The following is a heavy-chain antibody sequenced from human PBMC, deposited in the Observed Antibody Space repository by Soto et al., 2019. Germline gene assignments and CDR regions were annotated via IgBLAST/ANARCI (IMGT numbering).Heavy chain of an antibody. CDR2: ISYDGSNK. CDR3: AKTITMIVVRYYGMDV. CDR1: GFTFSSYG. V-gene: IGHV3-30*18. Sequence: GGSLRLSCAASGFTFSSYGMHWVRQAPGKGLEWVAVISYDGSNKYYADSVKGRFTISRDNSKNTLYLQMNSLRAEDTAVYYCAKTITMIVVRYYGMDVWGKGTTVTVAS. D-gene: IGHD3-22*01. J-gene: IGHJ6*04.